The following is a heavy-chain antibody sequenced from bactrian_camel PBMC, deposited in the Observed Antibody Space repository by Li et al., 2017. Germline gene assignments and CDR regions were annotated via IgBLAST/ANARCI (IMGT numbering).Heavy chain of an antibody. CDR2: IDSDGSAA. J-gene: IGHJ4*01. V-gene: IGHV3S6*01. CDR1: GVTFNTDW. CDR3: ARGMDGFDS. Sequence: QVQLVESGGGLAQPGGSLRLSCAASGVTFNTDWMYWLRQVPGKPRGMVARIDSDGSAAYSDSVKGRFTISRDNAEKLVYLQMNSLKSDDTALYYCARGMDGFDSWGQGTQVTVS. D-gene: IGHD3*01.